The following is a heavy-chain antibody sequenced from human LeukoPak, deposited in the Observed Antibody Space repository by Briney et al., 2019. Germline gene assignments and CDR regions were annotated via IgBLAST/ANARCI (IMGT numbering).Heavy chain of an antibody. J-gene: IGHJ5*02. CDR2: INHSGST. Sequence: PSETLSLTCAVYGGSLSGYYWSWIRQPPGKGLEWIGEINHSGSTNYNPSLKSRVTISVDTSKNQFSLKLSSVTAADTAVYYCARGLGYCSSTSCYAGTFVWFDPWGQGTLVTVSS. CDR3: ARGLGYCSSTSCYAGTFVWFDP. CDR1: GGSLSGYY. D-gene: IGHD2-2*01. V-gene: IGHV4-34*01.